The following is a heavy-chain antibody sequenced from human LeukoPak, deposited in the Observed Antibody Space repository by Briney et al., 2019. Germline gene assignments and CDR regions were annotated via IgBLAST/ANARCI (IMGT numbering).Heavy chain of an antibody. D-gene: IGHD1-26*01. CDR1: GGSISSSSYY. CDR3: ARHGLSAWEGVLDGYFDL. J-gene: IGHJ2*01. CDR2: IYYSGST. V-gene: IGHV4-39*01. Sequence: SETLSLTRTVSGGSISSSSYYWGWIRQPPGKGLECIGSIYYSGSTYYNPSLKSRITISVDSSKNQFSLRLSSVTAADTAVYYCARHGLSAWEGVLDGYFDLWGRGTLVTVSS.